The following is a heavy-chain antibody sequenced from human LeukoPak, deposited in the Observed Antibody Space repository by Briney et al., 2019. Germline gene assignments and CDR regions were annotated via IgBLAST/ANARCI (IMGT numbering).Heavy chain of an antibody. V-gene: IGHV3-23*01. Sequence: PGGSLRLSCAASGFTFSSYAMSWVRQAPGKGLQWVSFISGGGGTTYYADSVKGRFTVSRDNSKNTLYLQMSSLRAEDTAGYYCAKAEGSGNQPFDYWGQGTLVTVSS. D-gene: IGHD3-10*01. CDR2: ISGGGGTT. CDR1: GFTFSSYA. CDR3: AKAEGSGNQPFDY. J-gene: IGHJ4*02.